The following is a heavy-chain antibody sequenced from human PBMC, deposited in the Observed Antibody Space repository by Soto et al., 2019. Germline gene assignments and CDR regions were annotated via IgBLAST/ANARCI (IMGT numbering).Heavy chain of an antibody. CDR2: IYPGDSDT. D-gene: IGHD4-17*01. Sequence: HGESLKISCKGSGYSFTSYWIGWVRQMPGKGLEWMGIIYPGDSDTRYSPSFQGQVTISADKSISTAYLQWSSLKASDTAMYYCARSTVTISVFDAFDIWGQGTMVTVSS. V-gene: IGHV5-51*01. CDR1: GYSFTSYW. CDR3: ARSTVTISVFDAFDI. J-gene: IGHJ3*02.